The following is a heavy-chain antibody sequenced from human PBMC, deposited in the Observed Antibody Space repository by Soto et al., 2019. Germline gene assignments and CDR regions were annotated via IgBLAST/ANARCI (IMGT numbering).Heavy chain of an antibody. D-gene: IGHD1-7*01. CDR2: IYYSGST. V-gene: IGHV4-39*01. CDR1: GGSISSSSYY. CDR3: ASGGLEGLELRSFNWFDP. J-gene: IGHJ5*02. Sequence: SETLSLTCTVSGGSISSSSYYWGWIRQPPGKGLEWIGSIYYSGSTYYNPSLKSRVTISVDTSKNQFSLKLSSVTAADTAVYYCASGGLEGLELRSFNWFDPWGQGTLVTVSS.